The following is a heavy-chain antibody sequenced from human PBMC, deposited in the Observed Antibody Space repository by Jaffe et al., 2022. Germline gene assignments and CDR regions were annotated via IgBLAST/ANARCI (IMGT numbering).Heavy chain of an antibody. CDR1: GFTFSSYA. CDR2: ISGSGGST. J-gene: IGHJ3*02. Sequence: EVQLLESGGGLVQPGGSLRLSCAASGFTFSSYAMSWVRQAPGKGLEWVSAISGSGGSTYYADSVKGRFTISRDNSKNTLYLQMNSLRAEDTAVYYCAKDPSDYGDYGEGGNDAFDIWGQGTMVTVSS. V-gene: IGHV3-23*01. CDR3: AKDPSDYGDYGEGGNDAFDI. D-gene: IGHD4-17*01.